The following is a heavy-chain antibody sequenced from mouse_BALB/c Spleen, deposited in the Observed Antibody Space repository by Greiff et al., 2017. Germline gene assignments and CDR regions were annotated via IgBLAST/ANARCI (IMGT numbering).Heavy chain of an antibody. V-gene: IGHV14-1*02. CDR2: IDPENGNT. J-gene: IGHJ4*01. CDR3: AITTESGVYYAMDY. Sequence: EVQLQESGAELVRPGALVKLSCKASGFNIKDYYMHWVKQRPEQGLEWIGWIDPENGNTIYDPKFQGKASITADTSSNTAYLQLSSLTSEDTAMYYCAITTESGVYYAMDYWGQGTSVTVSS. CDR1: GFNIKDYY. D-gene: IGHD1-1*01.